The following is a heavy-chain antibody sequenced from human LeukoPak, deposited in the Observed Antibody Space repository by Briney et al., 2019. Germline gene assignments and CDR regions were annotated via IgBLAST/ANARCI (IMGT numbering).Heavy chain of an antibody. CDR2: IKQDGSEK. CDR3: ARRFYCSSTSCYTYLDY. V-gene: IGHV3-7*01. CDR1: GLTFSSYW. J-gene: IGHJ4*02. D-gene: IGHD2-2*02. Sequence: GGSLRLSCAASGLTFSSYWMSWVRQAPGKGLEWVANIKQDGSEKYYVDSVKGRFTISRDNTKNSLYLQMNSLRAEDTAVYYCARRFYCSSTSCYTYLDYWGQGTLVTVSS.